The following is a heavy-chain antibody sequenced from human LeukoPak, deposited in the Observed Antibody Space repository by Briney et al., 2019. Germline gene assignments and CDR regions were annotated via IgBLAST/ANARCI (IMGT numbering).Heavy chain of an antibody. D-gene: IGHD3-10*01. V-gene: IGHV3-21*01. CDR1: GFTFSSYS. J-gene: IGHJ6*02. Sequence: KAGGSLRLSCAASGFTFSSYSMNWVRQAPGKGLEWVSSISSSSSYIYYADSVKGRFTISRDNAKNSLYLQMNSLRAEDTAVYYCAREGSLWFGELTSDPQYYYYYYGMDVWGQGTTVTVSS. CDR2: ISSSSSYI. CDR3: AREGSLWFGELTSDPQYYYYYYGMDV.